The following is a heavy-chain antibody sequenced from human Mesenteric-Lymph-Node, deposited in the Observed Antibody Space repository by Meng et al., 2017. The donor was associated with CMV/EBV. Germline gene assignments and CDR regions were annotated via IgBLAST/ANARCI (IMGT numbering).Heavy chain of an antibody. V-gene: IGHV3-30*02. J-gene: IGHJ4*02. CDR1: GFTFSDFY. Sequence: GGSLRLSCAASGFTFSDFYMSWLRQAPGKGLEWMSSIWNDGRNENYADSVKGRFTISRDNSKNTLYLQMNSLRPEDTAVYYCAKREYNWNLIDYWGQGTLVTVSS. D-gene: IGHD1-20*01. CDR3: AKREYNWNLIDY. CDR2: IWNDGRNE.